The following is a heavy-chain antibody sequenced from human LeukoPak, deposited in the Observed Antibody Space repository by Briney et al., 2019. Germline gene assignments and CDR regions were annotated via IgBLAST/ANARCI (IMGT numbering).Heavy chain of an antibody. Sequence: ASVTVSYKSSVYTFTIYCIIGVRQAPGQGRECMGCISAYNGNTNYTQKPQDRVTKTTDTSTSTAYMELRSLRSDDTAVYYCAGDVDRYYDFWSGYGYGMDVWGQGTTVTVSS. V-gene: IGHV1-18*01. CDR2: ISAYNGNT. CDR1: VYTFTIYC. CDR3: AGDVDRYYDFWSGYGYGMDV. D-gene: IGHD3-3*01. J-gene: IGHJ6*02.